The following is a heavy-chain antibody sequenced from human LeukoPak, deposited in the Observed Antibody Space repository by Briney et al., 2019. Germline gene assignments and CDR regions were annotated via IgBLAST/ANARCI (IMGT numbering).Heavy chain of an antibody. V-gene: IGHV1-24*01. Sequence: GPSVKVSCKVSGYTLTELSMHWVRQAPGKGLEWMGGFDPEDGETIYAQKFQGRVTMTEDTSTDTAYMELSSLRSEDTAVYYCATVASYYYGSGSYPWFFDYWGQGTLVTVSS. J-gene: IGHJ4*02. D-gene: IGHD3-10*01. CDR3: ATVASYYYGSGSYPWFFDY. CDR1: GYTLTELS. CDR2: FDPEDGET.